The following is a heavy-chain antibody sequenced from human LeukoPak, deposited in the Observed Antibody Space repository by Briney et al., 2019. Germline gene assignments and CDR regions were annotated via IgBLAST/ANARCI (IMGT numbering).Heavy chain of an antibody. CDR3: ARVPYYDFWSGYYTGIGFDP. CDR1: GGSISSSSYY. J-gene: IGHJ5*02. Sequence: PSETLSLTCAVSGGSISSSSYYWGWIRQPPGKGLEWIGSIYYSGSTNYNPSLKSRVTISVDTSKNQFSLKLSSVTAADTAVYYCARVPYYDFWSGYYTGIGFDPWGQGTLVTVSS. CDR2: IYYSGST. D-gene: IGHD3-3*01. V-gene: IGHV4-39*07.